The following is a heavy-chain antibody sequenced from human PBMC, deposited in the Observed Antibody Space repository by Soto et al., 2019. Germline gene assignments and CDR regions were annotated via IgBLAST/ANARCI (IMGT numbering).Heavy chain of an antibody. V-gene: IGHV4-34*01. CDR1: GGSFSGNY. Sequence: QVQLQQWGAGLLKPSETLSLTCAVYGGSFSGNYWSWIRQPPGKGLEWIGEMNPSGSTSHNPSLKSRVTISVDTYKNQFSLRLSSVTAADTAVYYCARGRGVPMVRGVTKSYYYYGMDVWGQGTTVTVSS. D-gene: IGHD3-10*01. CDR2: MNPSGST. J-gene: IGHJ6*02. CDR3: ARGRGVPMVRGVTKSYYYYGMDV.